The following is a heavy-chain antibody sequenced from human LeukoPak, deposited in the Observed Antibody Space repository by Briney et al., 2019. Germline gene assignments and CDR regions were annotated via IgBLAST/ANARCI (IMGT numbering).Heavy chain of an antibody. J-gene: IGHJ3*02. Sequence: PSETLSLTCTVSGVSISSSNSYWGWIRQPPGKGLEWIGSIYYSGNTYYNASLKSQVSISIDTSKNQFSLRLTSVTAADTAVYYCARVYGDYINDAFDIWGQGTMVTVSS. V-gene: IGHV4-39*01. CDR3: ARVYGDYINDAFDI. D-gene: IGHD4-17*01. CDR1: GVSISSSNSY. CDR2: IYYSGNT.